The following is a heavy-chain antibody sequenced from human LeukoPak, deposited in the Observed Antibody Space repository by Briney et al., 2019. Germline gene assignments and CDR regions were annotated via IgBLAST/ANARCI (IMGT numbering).Heavy chain of an antibody. D-gene: IGHD6-13*01. CDR1: GFRFGSHA. CDR2: IWYDGSNK. V-gene: IGHV3-33*01. CDR3: ARDGQQLAPYAMDV. Sequence: PGRSLRLSCAASGFRFGSHAVHWVRQAPGKGLEWLARIWYDGSNKYYVDSVKGRFTTSRDNSKNTVYLQMNSLRAEDTAVYFCARDGQQLAPYAMDVWGQGTTVTVSS. J-gene: IGHJ6*02.